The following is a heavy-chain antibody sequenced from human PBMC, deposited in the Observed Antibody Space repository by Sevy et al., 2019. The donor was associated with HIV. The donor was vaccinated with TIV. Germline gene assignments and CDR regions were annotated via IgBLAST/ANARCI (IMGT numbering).Heavy chain of an antibody. CDR1: GFTFSTYA. D-gene: IGHD3-22*01. CDR2: ISDDGNNK. V-gene: IGHV3-30*04. CDR3: ASHYCDTTGYYYPLDY. J-gene: IGHJ4*02. Sequence: GGSLRLSCTASGFTFSTYAMYWVRQAPGKGLEWVAVISDDGNNKDYADSVKGRFTVSRDNSKNTLYLQMYSLRAEDTAVYYCASHYCDTTGYYYPLDYWGQGTLVTVSS.